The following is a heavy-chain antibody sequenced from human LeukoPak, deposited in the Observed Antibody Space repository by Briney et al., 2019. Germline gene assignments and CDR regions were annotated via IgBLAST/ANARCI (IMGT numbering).Heavy chain of an antibody. V-gene: IGHV4-34*01. Sequence: PSETLSLTCAVYGGSFSGYYWSWIRQPPGKGLEWIGEINHSGSTNYNPSLKSRVTISVDTSKNQFSLTLCSVTAADTAVYYCARGLLRTGSFDYWGQGTLVTVSS. CDR1: GGSFSGYY. D-gene: IGHD3-10*02. J-gene: IGHJ4*02. CDR3: ARGLLRTGSFDY. CDR2: INHSGST.